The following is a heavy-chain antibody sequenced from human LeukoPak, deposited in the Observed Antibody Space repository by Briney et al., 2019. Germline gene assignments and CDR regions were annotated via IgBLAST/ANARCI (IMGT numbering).Heavy chain of an antibody. CDR3: AREATTSRPGDY. J-gene: IGHJ4*02. CDR2: VNQDGSET. V-gene: IGHV3-7*01. D-gene: IGHD1-1*01. CDR1: GFTFDDYA. Sequence: GGSLRLSCAASGFTFDDYAMHWVRQAPGKGLEWVANVNQDGSETHYVDSVKGRFTISRDNAKNSLFLQLNSLRAEDTAVYYCAREATTSRPGDYWGLGTLVTVSS.